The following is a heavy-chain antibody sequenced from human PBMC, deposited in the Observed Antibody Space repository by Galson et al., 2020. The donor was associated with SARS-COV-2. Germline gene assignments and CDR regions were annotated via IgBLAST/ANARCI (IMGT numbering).Heavy chain of an antibody. D-gene: IGHD5-12*01. CDR1: GFTFSSYA. J-gene: IGHJ4*02. V-gene: IGHV3-30*04. CDR2: ISYDGSNK. Sequence: GESLKISCAASGFTFSSYAMHWVRQAPGKGLEWVAVISYDGSNKYYADSVKGRFTISRDNSKNTLYLQMNSLRAEDTAVYYCASEMATMPFDYWGQGTLVTVSS. CDR3: ASEMATMPFDY.